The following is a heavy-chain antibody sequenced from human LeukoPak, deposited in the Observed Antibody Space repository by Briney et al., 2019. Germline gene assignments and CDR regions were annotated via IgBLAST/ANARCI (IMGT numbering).Heavy chain of an antibody. CDR2: ISSSGTII. Sequence: GGSLRLSCAAPAFTISASGMSRVPQTPGKGLEWISYISSSGTIIYYADSVKGRFTISRDSAKNSLFLQMNSLRAEDTAVYYCARDSRSHCSSTACYGPYFDYWGQGTLVTVSS. V-gene: IGHV3-48*01. J-gene: IGHJ4*02. CDR1: AFTISASG. CDR3: ARDSRSHCSSTACYGPYFDY. D-gene: IGHD2-2*01.